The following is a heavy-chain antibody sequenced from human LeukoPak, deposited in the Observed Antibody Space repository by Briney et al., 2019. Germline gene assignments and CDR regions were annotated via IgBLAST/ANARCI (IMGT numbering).Heavy chain of an antibody. CDR2: INPNSGGT. Sequence: ASVKVSCKASGYTFAGYYIHWVRQAPGQGLEWMGWINPNSGGTKYAQKFQGRVTMTRDTSISTAYMELSSLTSDDTALYYCATDGAVAGTAYPEYWGQGTLVTVSS. J-gene: IGHJ4*02. D-gene: IGHD6-19*01. CDR3: ATDGAVAGTAYPEY. V-gene: IGHV1-2*02. CDR1: GYTFAGYY.